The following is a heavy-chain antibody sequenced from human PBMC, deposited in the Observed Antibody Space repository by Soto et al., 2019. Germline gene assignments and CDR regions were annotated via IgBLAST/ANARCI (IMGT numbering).Heavy chain of an antibody. J-gene: IGHJ4*02. V-gene: IGHV3-30*18. CDR3: AKDRAQQLDY. D-gene: IGHD6-13*01. CDR1: GFTFSSYG. CDR2: ISYDGSNK. Sequence: GGSLRLSCAASGFTFSSYGMHWVRQAPGKGLEWVAVISYDGSNKYYADSVKGRFTISRDNSKNTLYLQMNSLRAEDTAVYYCAKDRAQQLDYWGQGTLVTVSS.